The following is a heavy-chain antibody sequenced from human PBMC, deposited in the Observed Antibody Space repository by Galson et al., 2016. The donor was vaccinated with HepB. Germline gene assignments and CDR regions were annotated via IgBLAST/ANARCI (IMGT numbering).Heavy chain of an antibody. CDR1: GFTFSRHS. J-gene: IGHJ4*02. Sequence: SLRLSCAASGFTFSRHSMHWVRQAPGKGLEWVAVISYDGSDKYYADSVEGRFTISSDNSKNTLYLQMNSLRAEDRAVYYCARESKAAVVIEYWGQGTLVTVSS. D-gene: IGHD3-22*01. CDR2: ISYDGSDK. V-gene: IGHV3-30*04. CDR3: ARESKAAVVIEY.